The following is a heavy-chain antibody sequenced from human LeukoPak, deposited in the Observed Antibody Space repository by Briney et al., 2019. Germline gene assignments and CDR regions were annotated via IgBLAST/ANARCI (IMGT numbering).Heavy chain of an antibody. D-gene: IGHD1-26*01. CDR2: TNPNSGVT. J-gene: IGHJ4*02. CDR1: GYIFTDYY. CDR3: ARGLVGATGN. V-gene: IGHV1-2*02. Sequence: ASVKVSCKASGYIFTDYYIHWVRQAPGQGLEWMGSTNPNSGVTNYAQKFQGRVTMTRDTSINAAYMELSSLRSDDTAMYYCARGLVGATGNWGQGTLVTVSS.